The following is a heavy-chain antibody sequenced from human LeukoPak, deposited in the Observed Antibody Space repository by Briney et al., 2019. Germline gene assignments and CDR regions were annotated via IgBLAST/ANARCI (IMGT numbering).Heavy chain of an antibody. V-gene: IGHV1-69*13. D-gene: IGHD3-22*01. CDR3: ATVYSSGYYLDWFDP. CDR1: GYTFTSYG. Sequence: GASVKVSCKASGYTFTSYGISWVRQAPGQGLEWMGGIVPIFGTANYAQKFQGRVTITADESTSTAYMELSSLRSEDTAVYYCATVYSSGYYLDWFDPWGQGTLVTVSS. CDR2: IVPIFGTA. J-gene: IGHJ5*02.